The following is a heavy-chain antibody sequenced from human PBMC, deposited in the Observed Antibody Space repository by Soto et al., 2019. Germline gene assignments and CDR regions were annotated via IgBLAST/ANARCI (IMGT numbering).Heavy chain of an antibody. D-gene: IGHD3-22*01. CDR2: VSAYDGDT. CDR1: GYTFTSYG. V-gene: IGHV1-18*01. J-gene: IGHJ3*02. Sequence: QAQLVQSGAEVKKPGASVKVSCKASGYTFTSYGISWVRQAPGQGLEWMGWVSAYDGDTNYAQKLQGRVTMTTDTVTTTAYKEVRSLRSDETVVYYCVRDYHYLSNGYYSDVFEIWGQGKMVTVSS. CDR3: VRDYHYLSNGYYSDVFEI.